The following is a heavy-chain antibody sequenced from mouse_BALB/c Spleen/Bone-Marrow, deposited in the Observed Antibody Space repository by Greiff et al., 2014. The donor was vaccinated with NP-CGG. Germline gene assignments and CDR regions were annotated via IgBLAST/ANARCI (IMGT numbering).Heavy chain of an antibody. J-gene: IGHJ4*01. V-gene: IGHV1S135*01. Sequence: EVKLMESGPELVKPGASVKVSCKASGYSFTDYNMYWVKQSHGKSLEWIGYIDPYNGGTSYNQKFKGKATLTVDKSSSTAFMHLNSLTSVDSAVYYCASYHSSGYAMDYWGQGTSVTVSS. CDR2: IDPYNGGT. D-gene: IGHD3-1*01. CDR3: ASYHSSGYAMDY. CDR1: GYSFTDYN.